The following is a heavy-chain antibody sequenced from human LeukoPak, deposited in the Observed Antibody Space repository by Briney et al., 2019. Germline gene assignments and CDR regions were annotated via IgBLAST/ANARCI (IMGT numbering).Heavy chain of an antibody. CDR3: AKESPQFDY. J-gene: IGHJ4*02. V-gene: IGHV3-30-3*01. CDR1: GFTFSSYA. CDR2: ISHDGSNK. Sequence: GRSLRLSCAASGFTFSSYAMHWVRQAPGKGLEWVAVISHDGSNKYYADSVKGRFTISRDNAKNSLYLQMNSLRAEDTAVYYCAKESPQFDYWGQGILVTVSS.